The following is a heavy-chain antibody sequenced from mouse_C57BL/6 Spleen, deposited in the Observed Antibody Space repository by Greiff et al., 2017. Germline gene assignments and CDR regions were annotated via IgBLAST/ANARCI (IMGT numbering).Heavy chain of an antibody. CDR2: IDPSDSYT. CDR1: GYTFTSYW. Sequence: VQLQQPGAELVRPGTSVKLSCKASGYTFTSYWLHWVKQRPGQGLAWIGVIDPSDSYTNYNQKFKGKATLTVDTSSSTAYMQLSSLTSEDSAVYYCARPFNYYYFDYWGQGTTLTVSS. D-gene: IGHD2-1*01. J-gene: IGHJ2*01. V-gene: IGHV1-59*01. CDR3: ARPFNYYYFDY.